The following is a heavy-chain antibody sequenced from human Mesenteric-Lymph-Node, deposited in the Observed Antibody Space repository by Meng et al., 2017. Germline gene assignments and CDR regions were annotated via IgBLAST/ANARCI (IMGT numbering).Heavy chain of an antibody. Sequence: SETLSLTCTVSGGSISSYYWSWIRQPAGEGLEWIGRISTSGSTDYSPSLKSRVTISIDTSKNQFSLKLSSVTAADTAVYYCARNLVGRSGYDWGQGTLVTVSS. CDR3: ARNLVGRSGYD. CDR1: GGSISSYY. V-gene: IGHV4-4*07. J-gene: IGHJ4*02. CDR2: ISTSGST. D-gene: IGHD3-22*01.